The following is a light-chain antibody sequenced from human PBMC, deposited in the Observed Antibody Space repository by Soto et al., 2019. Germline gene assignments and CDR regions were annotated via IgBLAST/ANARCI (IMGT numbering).Light chain of an antibody. CDR1: SSNIGRNP. J-gene: IGLJ1*01. CDR3: AAWDDSLSGYV. Sequence: QSVLTQPPSVSGTPGQRVTISCSGSSSNIGRNPVNWYQQFPGTAPKLLIYTNNQRPSGVPDRFSGSKSGTSASLAISGLQSEDEAEYYCAAWDDSLSGYVFGAGTKLTVL. V-gene: IGLV1-44*01. CDR2: TNN.